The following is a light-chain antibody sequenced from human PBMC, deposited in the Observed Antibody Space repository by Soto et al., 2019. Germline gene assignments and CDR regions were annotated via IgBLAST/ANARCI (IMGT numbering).Light chain of an antibody. CDR1: QNILTY. CDR2: GAS. V-gene: IGKV1-39*01. Sequence: DIQMTQYPSSLSASVGDNVTMSCRSSQNILTYLNWYQQNPGRAPKLLIFGASILQDGVPSRFSGIGAGTEVTLTSTSLRPEDFATYYCQQTYRSPLSFGPGTKVDVK. J-gene: IGKJ3*01. CDR3: QQTYRSPLS.